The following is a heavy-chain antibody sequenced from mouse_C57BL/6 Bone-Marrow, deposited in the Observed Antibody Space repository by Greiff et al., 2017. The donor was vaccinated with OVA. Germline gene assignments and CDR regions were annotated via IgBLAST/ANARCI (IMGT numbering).Heavy chain of an antibody. CDR3: ARDAPMGYFDY. V-gene: IGHV5-4*01. CDR1: GFTFSSYA. CDR2: ISDGGSYT. Sequence: EVKLVESGGGLVKPGGSLKLSCAASGFTFSSYAMSWVRQTPEKRLEWVATISDGGSYTYYPDNVKGRFTISRDNAKNNLYLQMSHLKSEDTAMYYCARDAPMGYFDYWGQGTTLTVSS. J-gene: IGHJ2*01.